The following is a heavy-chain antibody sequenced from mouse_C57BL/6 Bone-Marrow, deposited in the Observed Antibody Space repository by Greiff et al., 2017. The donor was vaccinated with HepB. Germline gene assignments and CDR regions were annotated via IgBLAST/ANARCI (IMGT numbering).Heavy chain of an antibody. J-gene: IGHJ1*03. CDR1: GYTFTDYY. CDR3: ARDYGRGWYFDV. Sequence: QVQLKESGPELVKPGASVKISCKASGYTFTDYYINWVKQRPGQGLEWIGWIFPGSGSTYYNEKFEGKATLTVDKSSSTAYMLLSSLTSEDSAVYFCARDYGRGWYFDVWGTGTTVTVSS. V-gene: IGHV1-75*01. D-gene: IGHD1-1*01. CDR2: IFPGSGST.